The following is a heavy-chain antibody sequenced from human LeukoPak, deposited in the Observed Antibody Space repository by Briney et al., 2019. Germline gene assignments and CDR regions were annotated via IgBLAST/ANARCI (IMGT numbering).Heavy chain of an antibody. CDR1: GGSISSSSYY. Sequence: PSETLSLTCTVSGGSISSSSYYWGWIRQPPGKGLEWIGSIYYSGSTYYNPSLKSRVTISVDTSKNQFSLKLSSVTPADTAVYYCARGGRATVTTWGQGTLVTVSS. J-gene: IGHJ5*02. V-gene: IGHV4-39*01. CDR2: IYYSGST. CDR3: ARGGRATVTT. D-gene: IGHD4-17*01.